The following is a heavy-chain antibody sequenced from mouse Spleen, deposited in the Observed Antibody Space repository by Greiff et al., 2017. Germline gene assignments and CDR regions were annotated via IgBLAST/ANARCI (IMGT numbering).Heavy chain of an antibody. J-gene: IGHJ4*01. CDR2: ISSGGGNT. V-gene: IGHV5-9*04. CDR3: ARLTYYRYDDAMDY. D-gene: IGHD2-14*01. Sequence: EVKLMESGGGLVKLGGSLKLSCAASGFTFSSYAMSWVRQTPEKRLEWVATISSGGGNTYYPDSVKGRFTISRDNAKNTLYLQMSSLKSEDTAMYYCARLTYYRYDDAMDYWGQGTSVTVSS. CDR1: GFTFSSYA.